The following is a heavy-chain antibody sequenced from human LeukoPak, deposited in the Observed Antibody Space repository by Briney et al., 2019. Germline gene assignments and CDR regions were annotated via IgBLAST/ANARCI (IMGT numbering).Heavy chain of an antibody. CDR3: ARVRSGGTTGGAFDI. J-gene: IGHJ3*02. D-gene: IGHD2-15*01. Sequence: GGSLRLSCAASGFTFSSYGMHWVRQAPGKGLEWVAFIRYDGSNKYYADSVKGRFTISRDNAKNTLYLQMNSLRAEDTAVYYCARVRSGGTTGGAFDIWGQGTMVTVSS. CDR2: IRYDGSNK. V-gene: IGHV3-30*02. CDR1: GFTFSSYG.